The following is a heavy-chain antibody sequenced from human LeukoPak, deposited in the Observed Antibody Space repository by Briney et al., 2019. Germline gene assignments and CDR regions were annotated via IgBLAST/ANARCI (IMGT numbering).Heavy chain of an antibody. CDR2: IKQDGSER. V-gene: IGHV3-7*01. J-gene: IGHJ6*03. Sequence: GGSLRLSCAASGFMFSSSWMSWVRQAPGKGLEWVANIKQDGSERNNVDSLKGRFTISRDNAKNSLYLQMNSLRAEDTAVYYCARMGSYGPYYYHYMDVWGKGTTVTVSS. CDR1: GFMFSSSW. CDR3: ARMGSYGPYYYHYMDV. D-gene: IGHD3-16*01.